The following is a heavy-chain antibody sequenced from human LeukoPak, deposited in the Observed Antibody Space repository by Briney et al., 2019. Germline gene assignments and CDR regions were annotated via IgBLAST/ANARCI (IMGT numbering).Heavy chain of an antibody. V-gene: IGHV5-10-1*01. CDR3: ARHNGSGSYYYFDY. CDR1: GYSFTGYW. J-gene: IGHJ4*02. Sequence: GESLKISCKGSGYSFTGYWISWVRQMPGKVLEWMGRIDPSDSYTNYSPSFQGHVTISADKSISTAYLQWSSLKASDTAMYYCARHNGSGSYYYFDYWGQGTLVTVSS. D-gene: IGHD3-10*01. CDR2: IDPSDSYT.